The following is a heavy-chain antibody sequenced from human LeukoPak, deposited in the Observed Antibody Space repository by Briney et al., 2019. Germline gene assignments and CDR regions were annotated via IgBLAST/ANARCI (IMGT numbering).Heavy chain of an antibody. CDR1: GGSFSGYY. J-gene: IGHJ4*02. CDR3: ARYSPRYSPKPSNFDY. D-gene: IGHD5-18*01. Sequence: SETLSLTCAVYGGSFSGYYWSWIRQPPGKGLEWIGEINHSGSTNYNPSLKSRVTISVDTSKNQFSLKLSSVTAADTAVCYCARYSPRYSPKPSNFDYWGQGTLVTVSS. V-gene: IGHV4-34*01. CDR2: INHSGST.